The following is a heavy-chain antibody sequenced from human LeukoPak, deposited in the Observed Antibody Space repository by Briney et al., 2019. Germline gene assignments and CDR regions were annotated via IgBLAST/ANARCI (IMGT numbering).Heavy chain of an antibody. J-gene: IGHJ4*02. Sequence: PSETLSLTCTVSGYSISSDYYWGWIRPPPGKGLEWIGSIDHSGSTYYNASLKSRVTISIDTSKNHFSLKLNSVTAADTAVFYCARGGLWIYYFDYWGQGTLVTVSS. V-gene: IGHV4-38-2*02. D-gene: IGHD1-1*01. CDR3: ARGGLWIYYFDY. CDR2: IDHSGST. CDR1: GYSISSDYY.